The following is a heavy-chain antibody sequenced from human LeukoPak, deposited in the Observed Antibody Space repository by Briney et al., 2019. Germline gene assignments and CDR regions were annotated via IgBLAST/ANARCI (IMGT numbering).Heavy chain of an antibody. Sequence: GGSLRLSCAASGFTFSNYNMNWVRQTPGKGLEWVSYVSPNGYTIHYADSVKGRFTISRDNAKDSLYLQMNGLRAEDTAVYYCARGVPAAISNWYFDLWGRGTLVTVSS. V-gene: IGHV3-48*01. J-gene: IGHJ2*01. CDR2: VSPNGYTI. CDR3: ARGVPAAISNWYFDL. D-gene: IGHD2-2*01. CDR1: GFTFSNYN.